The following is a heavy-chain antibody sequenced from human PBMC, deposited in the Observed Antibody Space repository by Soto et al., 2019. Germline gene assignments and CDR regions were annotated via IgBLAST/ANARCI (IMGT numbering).Heavy chain of an antibody. CDR2: TYNGNT. CDR3: TREGEVAGTVFFQR. Sequence: QVQLVQSGAEVKEPGASVKVSCKASGYTFTSYGISWVRQAPGQGLEWMGWTYNGNTNYAQKLQDRVTMTTDTSTTTAYMELRSLRSDDTAVYYCTREGEVAGTVFFQRWGQGTLVTVSS. CDR1: GYTFTSYG. J-gene: IGHJ1*01. D-gene: IGHD6-19*01. V-gene: IGHV1-18*01.